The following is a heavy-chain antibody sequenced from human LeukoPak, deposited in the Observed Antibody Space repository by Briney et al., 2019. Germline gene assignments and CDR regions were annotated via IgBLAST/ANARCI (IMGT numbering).Heavy chain of an antibody. CDR1: GFTVSSNY. CDR2: IYSGGST. J-gene: IGHJ4*02. Sequence: GGSLRLSCAASGFTVSSNYMSWVRQAPGKGLEWVSVIYSGGSTYYADSVKGRFTISRDNSKNTLYLQMNSLRAEDTAVYYCAREALGQLLSRSYWDQGTLVTVPS. CDR3: AREALGQLLSRSY. V-gene: IGHV3-66*01. D-gene: IGHD2-2*01.